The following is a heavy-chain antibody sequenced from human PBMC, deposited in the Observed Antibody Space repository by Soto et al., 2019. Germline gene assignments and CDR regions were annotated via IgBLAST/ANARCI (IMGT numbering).Heavy chain of an antibody. V-gene: IGHV3-15*07. J-gene: IGHJ4*02. CDR1: GFTFSNAW. CDR2: IKSKNDGGTT. CDR3: TTDAIYDSRIR. Sequence: EVQLVESGGGLVKPGGSLRLSCAASGFTFSNAWMNWVRQAPGKGLEWVGRIKSKNDGGTTDYAAPGKGRFTISRDDPNNPLYLQMNSLKTEDTAVYYCTTDAIYDSRIRWGQGTLVTVSS. D-gene: IGHD3-22*01.